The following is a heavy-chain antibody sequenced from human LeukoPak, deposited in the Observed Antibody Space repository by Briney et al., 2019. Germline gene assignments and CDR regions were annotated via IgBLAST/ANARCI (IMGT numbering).Heavy chain of an antibody. CDR1: GFTFSSYA. CDR3: AKDRAYSSGSYGFDY. J-gene: IGHJ4*02. CDR2: ISGSGGST. D-gene: IGHD1-26*01. V-gene: IGHV3-23*01. Sequence: GGSLRLSCAAPGFTFSSYAMSWVRQAPGKGLEWVSAISGSGGSTYYADSVKGRFTISRDNSKNTLYLQMNSLRAEDTAVYYCAKDRAYSSGSYGFDYWGQGTLVTVSS.